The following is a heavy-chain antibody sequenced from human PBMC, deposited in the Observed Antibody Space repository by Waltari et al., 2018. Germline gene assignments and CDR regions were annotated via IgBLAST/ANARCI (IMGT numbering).Heavy chain of an antibody. CDR3: ARGQEWFDP. CDR1: GGTFSSYA. CDR2: IIPILGTA. Sequence: QVQLVQSGAEVKKPGSSVKVSCKASGGTFSSYAISWVRQAPGQGLEWMGGIIPILGTANYAPKFQGKVTITTDEATSTAYKELRRLRSGDTAGYYCARGQEWFDPWGQGTLVTVSS. J-gene: IGHJ5*02. V-gene: IGHV1-69*05.